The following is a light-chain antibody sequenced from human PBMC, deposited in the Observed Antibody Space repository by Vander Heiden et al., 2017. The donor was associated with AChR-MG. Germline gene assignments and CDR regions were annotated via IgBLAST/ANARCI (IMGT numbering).Light chain of an antibody. CDR3: QSYDNRLSGKWV. Sequence: QSVLTQPPSVSGPPGQRVTISCTGSSSNIGAANDVHWYQQVPGTAPKLLIYGNSNRPSGVPDRFSGSKSGTSASLAITGLQTEDEADYYGQSYDNRLSGKWVFGGGTKVTGL. V-gene: IGLV1-40*01. J-gene: IGLJ3*02. CDR2: GNS. CDR1: SSNIGAAND.